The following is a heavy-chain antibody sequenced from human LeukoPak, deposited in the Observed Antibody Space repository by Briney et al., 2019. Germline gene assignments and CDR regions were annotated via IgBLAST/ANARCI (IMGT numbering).Heavy chain of an antibody. CDR2: INPNSGGT. J-gene: IGHJ5*02. CDR3: ARSGSGSPVFWFDP. D-gene: IGHD3-10*01. CDR1: GYTFTGYY. Sequence: ASVKVSCKASGYTFTGYYMHWVRQAPGQGPEWMGWINPNSGGTNYAQKFQGRVTMTRDTSISTAYMELSRLRSDDTAVYYCARSGSGSPVFWFDPWGQGTLVTVSS. V-gene: IGHV1-2*02.